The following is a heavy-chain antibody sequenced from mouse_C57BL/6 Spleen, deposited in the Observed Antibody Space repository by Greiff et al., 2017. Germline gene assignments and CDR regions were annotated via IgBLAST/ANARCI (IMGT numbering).Heavy chain of an antibody. CDR2: ISSGSSTI. J-gene: IGHJ4*01. V-gene: IGHV5-17*01. CDR1: GFTFSDYG. CDR3: ARDWDYAMDY. Sequence: EVKLMESGGGLVKPGGSLKLSCAASGFTFSDYGMHWVRQAPEKGLEWVAYISSGSSTIYYADTVKGRFPISRDNAKNTLFLQMTSLRSEDTAMYYCARDWDYAMDYWGQGTSVTVSS. D-gene: IGHD4-1*01.